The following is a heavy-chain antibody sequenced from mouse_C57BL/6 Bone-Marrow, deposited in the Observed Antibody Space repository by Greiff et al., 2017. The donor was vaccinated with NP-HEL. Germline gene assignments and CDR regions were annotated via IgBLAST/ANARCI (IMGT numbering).Heavy chain of an antibody. V-gene: IGHV1-76*01. Sequence: QVQLQQSGAELVRPGASVKLSCKASGYTFTDYYINWVKQRPGQGLEWIARIYPGSGNTYYNEKFKGKATLTAEKSSSTAYMQLSSLTSEDSAVYFCARVDSSGSSWFAYWGQGTLVTVSA. D-gene: IGHD3-2*02. CDR3: ARVDSSGSSWFAY. CDR1: GYTFTDYY. J-gene: IGHJ3*01. CDR2: IYPGSGNT.